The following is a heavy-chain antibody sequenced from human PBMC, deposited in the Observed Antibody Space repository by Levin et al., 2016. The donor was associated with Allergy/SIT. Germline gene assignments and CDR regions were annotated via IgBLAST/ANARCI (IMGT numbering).Heavy chain of an antibody. J-gene: IGHJ4*02. CDR3: ARGDGSGSYSHEGY. D-gene: IGHD1-26*01. V-gene: IGHV1-69*13. CDR2: IIPIFGTA. Sequence: SVKVSCKASGGTFSSYAISWVRQAPGQGLEWMGGIIPIFGTANYAQKFQGRVTITADESTSTAYMELSSLRSDDTAVYYCARGDGSGSYSHEGYWGQGTLVTVSS. CDR1: GGTFSSYA.